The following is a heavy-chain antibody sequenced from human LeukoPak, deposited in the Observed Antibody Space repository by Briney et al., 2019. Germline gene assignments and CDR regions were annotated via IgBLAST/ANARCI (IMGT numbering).Heavy chain of an antibody. CDR2: IYYTGRT. CDR1: GGSISSYY. J-gene: IGHJ4*02. V-gene: IGHV4-59*01. Sequence: SETLSLTCTVSGGSISSYYWSWIRQSPGKGLEWIGYIYYTGRTKYNPSVQSRVTISVDTSKNQFSLNLRSVTSADTAVYFCTRVSIHGDSDYWGQGTLGTVSS. CDR3: TRVSIHGDSDY.